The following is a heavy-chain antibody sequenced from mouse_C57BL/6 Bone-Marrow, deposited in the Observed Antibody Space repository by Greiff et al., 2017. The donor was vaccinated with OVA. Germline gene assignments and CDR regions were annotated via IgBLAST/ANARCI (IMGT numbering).Heavy chain of an antibody. CDR2: IDPSDSYT. CDR3: AREAYYYGSSGYVDV. J-gene: IGHJ1*03. V-gene: IGHV1-69*01. CDR1: GYTFTSYW. Sequence: VKVVESGAELVMPGASVKLSCKASGYTFTSYWMHWVKQRPGQGLAWIGAIDPSDSYTNYNQKFKGKSTLTVDNSSSTAYMQLSSLTSEDSAVYYCAREAYYYGSSGYVDVWGTGTTVTVSS. D-gene: IGHD1-1*01.